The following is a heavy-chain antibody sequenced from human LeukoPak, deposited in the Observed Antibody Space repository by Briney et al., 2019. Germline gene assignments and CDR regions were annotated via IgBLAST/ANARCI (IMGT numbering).Heavy chain of an antibody. V-gene: IGHV3-30-3*01. CDR3: ARGGGYSGYDRVDY. CDR2: ISYDGSNK. J-gene: IGHJ4*02. D-gene: IGHD5-12*01. CDR1: GFTFSDYA. Sequence: PGGSLRLSCAASGFTFSDYAMHWVRQAPGKGLEWVAGISYDGSNKYYADSVKGRFTISRDNSKNTLYLQMNSLRAEDTAVYYCARGGGYSGYDRVDYWGQGTLVTVSS.